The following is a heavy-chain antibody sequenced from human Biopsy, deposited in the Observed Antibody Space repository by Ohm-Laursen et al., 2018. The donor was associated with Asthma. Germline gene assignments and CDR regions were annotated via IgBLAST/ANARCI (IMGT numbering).Heavy chain of an antibody. CDR3: ASDFPKDYVRYNFQF. D-gene: IGHD4-17*01. V-gene: IGHV1-24*01. Sequence: ASVKVSCKNSGYSLTDLSMHWVRQAPGQGLEWMGGHDHEEGGTVNARRFQGRVTMTEDTSTDTAYMELSSLSSDDTAVYYCASDFPKDYVRYNFQFWGQGTLVTVPS. J-gene: IGHJ4*02. CDR2: HDHEEGGT. CDR1: GYSLTDLS.